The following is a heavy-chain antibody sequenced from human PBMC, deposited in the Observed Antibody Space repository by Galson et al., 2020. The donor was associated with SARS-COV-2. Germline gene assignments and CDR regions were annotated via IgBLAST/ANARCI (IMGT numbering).Heavy chain of an antibody. V-gene: IGHV3-30*18. J-gene: IGHJ4*02. CDR3: AKAVDIVATIPDY. CDR1: GFTFSSYG. CDR2: ISYDGSNK. D-gene: IGHD5-12*01. Sequence: LKISCAASGFTFSSYGMHWVRQAPGKGLEWVAVISYDGSNKYYADSVKGRFTISRDNSKNTLYLQMNSLRAEDTAVYYCAKAVDIVATIPDYWGQGTLVTVSS.